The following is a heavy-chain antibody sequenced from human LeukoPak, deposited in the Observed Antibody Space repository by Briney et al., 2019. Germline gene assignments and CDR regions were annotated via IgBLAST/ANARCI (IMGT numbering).Heavy chain of an antibody. CDR1: GFTLRSYS. Sequence: PGGSLRLSCAASGFTLRSYSMNWVRQAPGKGLEWVSYISPSSSSIYYADSVKGRFTISRDDAKNSLYLQMNSLRAEDTAVYYCARNSYYGDYLDYWGQGTLVTVSS. J-gene: IGHJ4*02. CDR2: ISPSSSSI. CDR3: ARNSYYGDYLDY. V-gene: IGHV3-48*01. D-gene: IGHD3-3*01.